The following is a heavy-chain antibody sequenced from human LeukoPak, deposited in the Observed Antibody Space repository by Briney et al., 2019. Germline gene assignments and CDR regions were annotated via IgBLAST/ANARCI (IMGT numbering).Heavy chain of an antibody. J-gene: IGHJ4*02. Sequence: ASVKVSCKASRYTFTGYYMHWVRQAPGQGLEWMGWINPNSGGTNYAQKFQGRVTMTRDTSISTAYMELSRLRSDDTAVYYCARDNRSFRGRGLDYWGQGTLVTVSS. CDR3: ARDNRSFRGRGLDY. CDR1: RYTFTGYY. V-gene: IGHV1-2*02. CDR2: INPNSGGT. D-gene: IGHD1-14*01.